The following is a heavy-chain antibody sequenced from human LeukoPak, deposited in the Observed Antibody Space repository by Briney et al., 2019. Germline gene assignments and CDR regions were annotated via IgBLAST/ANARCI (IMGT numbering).Heavy chain of an antibody. D-gene: IGHD3-22*01. Sequence: GGSLRLSCAASGFTFSSYSMIWVRQAPGKGLEWVSSITSSSSYIYYADSVKGRFTISRDNAKNSLYLQMNSLRAEDTAVYYCARDLGDDSSGYYYVLDYWGQGTLVTVSS. CDR2: ITSSSSYI. J-gene: IGHJ4*02. CDR3: ARDLGDDSSGYYYVLDY. CDR1: GFTFSSYS. V-gene: IGHV3-21*01.